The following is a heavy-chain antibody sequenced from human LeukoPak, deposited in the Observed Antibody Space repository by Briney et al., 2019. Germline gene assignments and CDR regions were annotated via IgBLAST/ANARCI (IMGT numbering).Heavy chain of an antibody. V-gene: IGHV3-23*01. J-gene: IGHJ4*02. CDR3: AKAKAPYSSSPIDY. CDR2: ISDSGGST. D-gene: IGHD6-6*01. Sequence: GGSLRLSCAASGFTFSSYAMSWVRQAPGKGLEWVSTISDSGGSTYYADSVKGRFTISRDNSKNTLYLQMNSLRAEDTAVYYCAKAKAPYSSSPIDYWGQGTPVTVSS. CDR1: GFTFSSYA.